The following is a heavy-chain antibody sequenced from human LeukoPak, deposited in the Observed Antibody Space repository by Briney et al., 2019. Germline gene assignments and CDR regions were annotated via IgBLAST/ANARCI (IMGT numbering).Heavy chain of an antibody. J-gene: IGHJ4*02. CDR2: TYSSGST. CDR3: AREAPTGIDY. D-gene: IGHD1-14*01. V-gene: IGHV4-59*11. CDR1: GASITTHF. Sequence: SETLSLTCTVSGASITTHFWTWIRQPPGKGLEWIGYTYSSGSTNYNPSLKSRVTISVDTSKNQFSLRLSSVTTADTAMYYCAREAPTGIDYWGQGTPVTVSS.